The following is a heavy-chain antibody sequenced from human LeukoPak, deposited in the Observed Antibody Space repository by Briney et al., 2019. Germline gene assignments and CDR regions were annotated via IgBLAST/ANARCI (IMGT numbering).Heavy chain of an antibody. CDR3: ARDGSGSDAFDI. CDR2: IYTVGNT. V-gene: IGHV3-66*01. D-gene: IGHD6-19*01. Sequence: GGSLTLSCAASGFTVSSNYMSWVRQPPGKGLEWVSVIYTVGNTDYADSVKGRFTISRDNSKNTLYLQMNSLRAEDTAVYYCARDGSGSDAFDIWGQGTMVTVSS. J-gene: IGHJ3*02. CDR1: GFTVSSNY.